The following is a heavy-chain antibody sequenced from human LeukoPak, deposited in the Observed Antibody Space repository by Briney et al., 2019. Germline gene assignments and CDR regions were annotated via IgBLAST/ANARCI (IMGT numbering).Heavy chain of an antibody. CDR1: GFIFSSYA. Sequence: GGSLRLSCAASGFIFSSYAMSWVRQAPGKGLECVSRISESDGTTHYADSVQGRFTISRDNSENTLYLQMNSLRAEDTAVYYCAKGGWLDNWGQGTQVTVSS. CDR3: AKGGWLDN. V-gene: IGHV3-23*01. CDR2: ISESDGTT. J-gene: IGHJ4*02. D-gene: IGHD5-12*01.